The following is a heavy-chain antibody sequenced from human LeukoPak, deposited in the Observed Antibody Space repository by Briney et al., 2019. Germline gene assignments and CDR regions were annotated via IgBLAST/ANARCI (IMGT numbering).Heavy chain of an antibody. CDR2: ISYDGSNK. Sequence: GGSLRLSCAASGFTFSSYGMHWVRQAPGKGLEWVAVISYDGSNKYYADSVKGRFTISRDNSKNTLYLQMNSLRAEDTAVYYCAKDLGYSSGSADYWGRGTLVTVSS. V-gene: IGHV3-30*18. J-gene: IGHJ4*02. D-gene: IGHD6-19*01. CDR3: AKDLGYSSGSADY. CDR1: GFTFSSYG.